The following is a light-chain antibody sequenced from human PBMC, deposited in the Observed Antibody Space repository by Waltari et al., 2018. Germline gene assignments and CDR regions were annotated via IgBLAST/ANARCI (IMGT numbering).Light chain of an antibody. CDR2: SNN. CDR1: SSNIGSNT. Sequence: QSVLTQPPSASGTPGQRVTISCSGSSSNIGSNTVNWYQQVPGTAPKLLIYSNNQRPSGVPDRFSGSKSGTSASLAISGLQSEDEAHYYCEAWDDSLNGWVFGGGTKLTVL. CDR3: EAWDDSLNGWV. J-gene: IGLJ3*02. V-gene: IGLV1-44*01.